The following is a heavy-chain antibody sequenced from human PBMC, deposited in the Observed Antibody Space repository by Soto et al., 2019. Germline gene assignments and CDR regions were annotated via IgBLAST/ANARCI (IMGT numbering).Heavy chain of an antibody. CDR1: GGSISSYY. V-gene: IGHV4-59*01. Sequence: SETLSLTCTVSGGSISSYYWSWIRQPPGKGLELIGYIYYSGSTNYNPSLKSRVTISVDTSKNQFSLKLSSVTAADTAVYYCARWAYCGGDCYSDYYYYGMDVWGQGTTVTV. CDR3: ARWAYCGGDCYSDYYYYGMDV. CDR2: IYYSGST. D-gene: IGHD2-21*02. J-gene: IGHJ6*02.